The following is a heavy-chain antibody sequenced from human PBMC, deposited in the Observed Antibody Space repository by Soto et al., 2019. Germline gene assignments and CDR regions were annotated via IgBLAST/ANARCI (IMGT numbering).Heavy chain of an antibody. V-gene: IGHV3-74*01. CDR2: INSDGSST. Sequence: GGSLRLSCAASGFTFSSYWMHWVRQAPGKGLVWVSRINSDGSSTSYADSVKGRFTISRDNAKNTLYLQMNSLRAEDTGVYYCERVRASSGYYPCDYWGQGTLLTVSS. CDR1: GFTFSSYW. D-gene: IGHD3-22*01. J-gene: IGHJ4*02. CDR3: ERVRASSGYYPCDY.